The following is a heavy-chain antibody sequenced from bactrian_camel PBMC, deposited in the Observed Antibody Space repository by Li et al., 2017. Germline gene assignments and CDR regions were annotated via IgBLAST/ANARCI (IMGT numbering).Heavy chain of an antibody. J-gene: IGHJ4*01. CDR2: IRRDDLT. CDR3: AADLVTDEPSLVEREYYY. V-gene: IGHV3S53*01. Sequence: QLVESGGGSVQTGGSLRLSCAPSGLSVSDFSMAWSRQSPGKEREGVAAIRRDDLTAYTDSVKGRFTISRDGAKNIIELQMHSLKPEDTATYYCAADLVTDEPSLVEREYYYWGQGTQVTVS. CDR1: GLSVSDFS. D-gene: IGHD1*01.